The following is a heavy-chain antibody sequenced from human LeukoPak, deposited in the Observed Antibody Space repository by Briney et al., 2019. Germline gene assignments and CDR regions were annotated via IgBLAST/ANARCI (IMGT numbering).Heavy chain of an antibody. V-gene: IGHV5-51*01. Sequence: GESLKISCKGSGYSFTNYWIAWVRQLPGKGLEWMGIIYPGDSDTRYSPSFQGQATTSADKSLRTAYLPWSSLKAPDTAMYYCARRSVSFQGDYNFDYWGQGTLVTVSS. D-gene: IGHD1-26*01. J-gene: IGHJ4*02. CDR3: ARRSVSFQGDYNFDY. CDR2: IYPGDSDT. CDR1: GYSFTNYW.